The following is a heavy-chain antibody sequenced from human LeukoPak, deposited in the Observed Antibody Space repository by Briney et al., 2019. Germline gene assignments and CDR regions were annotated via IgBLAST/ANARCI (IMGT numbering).Heavy chain of an antibody. D-gene: IGHD4-17*01. CDR3: ARSPQGTATTANWLDP. V-gene: IGHV4-39*07. Sequence: PSETLSLTCTVSGGSISISNYYWGQIRQPPGKGLEWIGSMSYSGRTYYNPSLKTRVTVSLDTSKNQFSLNLISVTAADTAVYYCARSPQGTATTANWLDPWGQGTLVTVSS. CDR1: GGSISISNYY. CDR2: MSYSGRT. J-gene: IGHJ5*02.